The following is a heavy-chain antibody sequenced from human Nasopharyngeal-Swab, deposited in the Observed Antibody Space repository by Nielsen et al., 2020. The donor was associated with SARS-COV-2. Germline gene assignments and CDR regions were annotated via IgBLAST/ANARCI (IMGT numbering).Heavy chain of an antibody. V-gene: IGHV3-72*01. J-gene: IGHJ6*02. CDR2: TRDKANSYTT. D-gene: IGHD3-3*01. CDR1: GFTFSDHY. CDR3: ARGATILGGHASRMDV. Sequence: GGSLRLSCAASGFTFSDHYMDWVRQAPGKGLEWVGRTRDKANSYTTEYAASVKGRFTISRDDSENSLYLQMNSLKTEDTAVYYCARGATILGGHASRMDVWGQGTTVTVSS.